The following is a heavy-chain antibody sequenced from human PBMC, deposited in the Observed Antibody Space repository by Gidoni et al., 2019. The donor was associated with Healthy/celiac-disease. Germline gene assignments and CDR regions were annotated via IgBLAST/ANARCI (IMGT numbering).Heavy chain of an antibody. J-gene: IGHJ3*02. CDR2: ISSSSSYI. D-gene: IGHD2-15*01. V-gene: IGHV3-21*01. CDR1: GFTFSSYH. CDR3: ARGRREYCSGGSCYLLSDAFDI. Sequence: EVQLVESGGGLVKPGGSLSLSCAASGFTFSSYHMNWVRQAPGKGLEWVSSISSSSSYIYYADSVKGRFTISRDNAKNSLYLQMNSLRAEDTAVYYCARGRREYCSGGSCYLLSDAFDIWGQGTMVTVSS.